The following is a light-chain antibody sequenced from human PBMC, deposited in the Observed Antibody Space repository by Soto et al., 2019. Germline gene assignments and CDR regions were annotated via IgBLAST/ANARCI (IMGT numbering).Light chain of an antibody. Sequence: QSVLTQPRSASGTPGQRVTISCSGSSSNIGSNTVNWYQQLPGTAPKLLISNNNQRPSGVPDRFSGSKSGTSASLAISGLQSEDEADYYCSSYTNSFTWVFGGGTKLTVL. J-gene: IGLJ3*02. CDR1: SSNIGSNT. CDR2: NNN. CDR3: SSYTNSFTWV. V-gene: IGLV1-44*01.